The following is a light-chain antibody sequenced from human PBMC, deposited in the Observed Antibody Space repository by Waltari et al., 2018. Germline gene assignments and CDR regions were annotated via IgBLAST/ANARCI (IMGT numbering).Light chain of an antibody. Sequence: QSALTQPRSVSGSPGQSVTIPCTGTSSAVVGFNYFSWFQQHPGEAPKLIIDDVTKRPSGVPGRFSGSKSGITASLTISGLQAEDDSDYYCCSYAGFYTYVFGTGTKVTVL. CDR2: DVT. CDR1: SSAVVGFNY. V-gene: IGLV2-11*01. CDR3: CSYAGFYTYV. J-gene: IGLJ1*01.